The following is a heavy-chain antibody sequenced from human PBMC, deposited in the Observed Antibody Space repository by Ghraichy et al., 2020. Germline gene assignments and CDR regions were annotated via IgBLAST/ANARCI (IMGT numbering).Heavy chain of an antibody. V-gene: IGHV4-34*01. J-gene: IGHJ5*02. CDR2: INHSGST. CDR3: ARGFSGRFDP. Sequence: SETLSLTCAVYGGSFSGYYWSWIRQPPGKGLEWIGEINHSGSTNYNPSLKSRVTISVDTSKNQFSLKLSSVTAADTAVYYCARGFSGRFDPWGQGTLVTVSS. CDR1: GGSFSGYY. D-gene: IGHD1-26*01.